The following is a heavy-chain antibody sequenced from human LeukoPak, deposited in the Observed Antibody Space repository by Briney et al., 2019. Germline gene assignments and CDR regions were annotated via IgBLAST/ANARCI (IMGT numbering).Heavy chain of an antibody. Sequence: SGVSLRLSCAASGFTFSRYWMHWVRQAPGKGLVGVSLINSDGSSTSYADSVKGRITISRDNAKNTMYLQMNSLRAEDTAVYYCATLRYFDWSDYWGQGTLVTVSS. CDR3: ATLRYFDWSDY. CDR2: INSDGSST. D-gene: IGHD3-9*01. J-gene: IGHJ4*02. V-gene: IGHV3-74*01. CDR1: GFTFSRYW.